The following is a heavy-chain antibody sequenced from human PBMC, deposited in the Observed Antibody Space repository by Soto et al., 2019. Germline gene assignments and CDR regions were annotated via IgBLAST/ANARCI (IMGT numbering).Heavy chain of an antibody. CDR1: GYTFTSYA. CDR3: ARALGGGQHND. J-gene: IGHJ1*01. Sequence: ASVKVSCKASGYTFTSYAMHWVRQAPGQRLEWMGWINAGNGNTKYSQKFQGRVTITRDTSASTAYMELSSLRSEDTAVDYCARALGGGQHNDWGQGTLVTVAS. CDR2: INAGNGNT. D-gene: IGHD1-1*01. V-gene: IGHV1-3*01.